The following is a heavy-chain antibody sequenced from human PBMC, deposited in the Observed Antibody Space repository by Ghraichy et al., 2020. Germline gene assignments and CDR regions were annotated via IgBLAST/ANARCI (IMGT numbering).Heavy chain of an antibody. D-gene: IGHD3-9*01. Sequence: SETLSLTCTVSGDSIRNYYWSWIRQPPGKGLEWIGYIYYSGSTNYNPSLKRRVTISVDMSKNQFSLKLSSVTAADTAVYYCAGGTGYNVPWYFEYWGQGTLVTVSS. CDR2: IYYSGST. CDR3: AGGTGYNVPWYFEY. CDR1: GDSIRNYY. J-gene: IGHJ4*02. V-gene: IGHV4-59*01.